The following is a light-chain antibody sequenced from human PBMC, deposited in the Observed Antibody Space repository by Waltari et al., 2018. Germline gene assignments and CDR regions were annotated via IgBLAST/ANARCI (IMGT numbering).Light chain of an antibody. CDR1: SSDGGSYNL. Sequence: QSALTQPASVSGSPGQSITISCTGTSSDGGSYNLVSWYQQHPGKAPQLMIDEVTKRPSWVSNRFSGSKSGNTASLTISALQAEDEADYYCCSYAGSSTPVVFGGGTKLTVL. CDR3: CSYAGSSTPVV. V-gene: IGLV2-23*02. J-gene: IGLJ2*01. CDR2: EVT.